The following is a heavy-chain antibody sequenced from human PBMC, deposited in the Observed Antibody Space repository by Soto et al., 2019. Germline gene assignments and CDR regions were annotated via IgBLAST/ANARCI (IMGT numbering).Heavy chain of an antibody. D-gene: IGHD3-10*01. CDR3: VRGRYGSEIH. CDR2: VYSGGAT. V-gene: IGHV3-53*04. CDR1: GFTVSSNY. J-gene: IGHJ4*02. Sequence: PGGSLRLSCAASGFTVSSNYMTWVRQAPGKGLEWVSLVYSGGATHYAASVKGRFTISTHSSQNTLFLQMNSLRTEDTATYYCVRGRYGSEIHWGQGTKVTVS.